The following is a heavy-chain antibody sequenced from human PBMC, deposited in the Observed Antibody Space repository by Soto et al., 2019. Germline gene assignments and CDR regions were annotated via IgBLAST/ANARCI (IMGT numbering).Heavy chain of an antibody. CDR2: INPNSGGT. D-gene: IGHD6-13*01. CDR3: ARAEYSSSWYRKYYYYGMDV. V-gene: IGHV1-2*04. CDR1: GYTFTGYY. Sequence: ASVKVSCKASGYTFTGYYMHWVRQAPGQGLEWMGWINPNSGGTNYAQKFQGWVTMTRDTSISTAYMELSRLRSDDTAVYYCARAEYSSSWYRKYYYYGMDVWGQGTTVTVSS. J-gene: IGHJ6*02.